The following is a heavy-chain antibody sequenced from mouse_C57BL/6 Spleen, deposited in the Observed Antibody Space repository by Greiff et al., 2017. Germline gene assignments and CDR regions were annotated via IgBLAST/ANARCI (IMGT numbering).Heavy chain of an antibody. D-gene: IGHD2-4*01. Sequence: VKLQESGAELVKPGASVKISCKASGYAFSSYWMNWVKQRPGKGLEWIGQIYPGDGDTNYNGKFKGKATLTADKSSSTAYMQLSSLTSEYSAVYVCARLDDYLAWFAYWGQGTLVTGSA. CDR1: GYAFSSYW. V-gene: IGHV1-80*01. CDR3: ARLDDYLAWFAY. J-gene: IGHJ3*01. CDR2: IYPGDGDT.